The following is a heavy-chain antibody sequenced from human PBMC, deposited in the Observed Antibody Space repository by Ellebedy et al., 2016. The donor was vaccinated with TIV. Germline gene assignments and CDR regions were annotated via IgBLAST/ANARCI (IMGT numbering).Heavy chain of an antibody. D-gene: IGHD2-15*01. CDR1: GFTFSSYS. J-gene: IGHJ4*02. CDR2: ISSSSSYI. CDR3: ARARGGVVDY. Sequence: GGSLRLXXAASGFTFSSYSMNWVRQAPGKGLEWVSSISSSSSYIYYADSVKGRFTISRDNSKNTLYLQMNSLRAEDTAVYYCARARGGVVDYWGQGTLVTVSS. V-gene: IGHV3-21*01.